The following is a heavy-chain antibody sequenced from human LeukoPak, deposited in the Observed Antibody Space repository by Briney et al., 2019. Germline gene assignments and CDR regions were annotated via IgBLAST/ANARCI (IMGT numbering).Heavy chain of an antibody. V-gene: IGHV1-69*05. CDR2: IIPIFGTA. Sequence: GASVKVTCKASGGTFSSYAISWVRQAPGQGLEWMGRIIPIFGTANYAQKFQGRVTITTDESTSTAYMELSSLRSEDTAVYYCARDPLRGSYYYDSSGYLSYQHWGQGTLVTVSS. CDR3: ARDPLRGSYYYDSSGYLSYQH. J-gene: IGHJ1*01. D-gene: IGHD3-22*01. CDR1: GGTFSSYA.